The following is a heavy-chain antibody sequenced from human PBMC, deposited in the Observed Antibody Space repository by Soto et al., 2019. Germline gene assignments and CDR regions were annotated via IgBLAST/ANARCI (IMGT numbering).Heavy chain of an antibody. Sequence: TLSLTCTVSGGSISSYYWSWIRQPPGKGLEWIGYIYYSGSTNYNPSLKSRVTISVDTSKNQFSLKLSSVTAADTAVYYCARVRPSSGSSLNHFDYWGQGTLVTVSS. V-gene: IGHV4-59*08. CDR2: IYYSGST. CDR1: GGSISSYY. D-gene: IGHD3-10*01. J-gene: IGHJ4*02. CDR3: ARVRPSSGSSLNHFDY.